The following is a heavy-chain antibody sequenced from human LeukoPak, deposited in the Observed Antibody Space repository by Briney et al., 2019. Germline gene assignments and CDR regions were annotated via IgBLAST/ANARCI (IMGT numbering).Heavy chain of an antibody. CDR3: AKEGDYYDSSGLESYFDY. D-gene: IGHD3-22*01. V-gene: IGHV3-53*05. Sequence: GGSLRLSCAASGFTVSSNYMSWVRQAPGKGLEWVSVIYSGGSTYYADSVKGRFTISRDNSKNTLYLQMNSLRAEDTAVYYCAKEGDYYDSSGLESYFDYWGQGTLVTVSS. CDR1: GFTVSSNY. J-gene: IGHJ4*02. CDR2: IYSGGST.